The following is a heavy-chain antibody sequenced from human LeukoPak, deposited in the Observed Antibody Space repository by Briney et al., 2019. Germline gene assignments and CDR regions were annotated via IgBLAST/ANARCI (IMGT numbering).Heavy chain of an antibody. CDR1: GFTFSSYG. CDR2: ISYDGSNK. V-gene: IGHV3-30*18. D-gene: IGHD6-19*01. J-gene: IGHJ6*04. CDR3: AKDPHSSGWYYYYGMDV. Sequence: GGSLRLSCAASGFTFSSYGMHWVRQAPGKGLEWVAVISYDGSNKYYADSVKGRFTISRDSSKNTLYLQMNSLRAEDTAVYYCAKDPHSSGWYYYYGMDVWGKGTTVTVSS.